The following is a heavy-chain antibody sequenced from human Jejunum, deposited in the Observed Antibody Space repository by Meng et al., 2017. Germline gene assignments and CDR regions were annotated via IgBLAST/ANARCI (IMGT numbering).Heavy chain of an antibody. J-gene: IGHJ4*02. CDR1: GFTVLSNF. Sequence: VQLWGTGGGLIQPGGSLRLSWAASGFTVLSNFMSWVRQSPVRGLEWVSVIYSDGQTFYSDSVRGRFTISRDNSKNTVYLQMNSLRVEDTAIYYCVRAINWYYEDWGQGTLVTVSS. V-gene: IGHV3-53*02. CDR2: IYSDGQT. CDR3: VRAINWYYED.